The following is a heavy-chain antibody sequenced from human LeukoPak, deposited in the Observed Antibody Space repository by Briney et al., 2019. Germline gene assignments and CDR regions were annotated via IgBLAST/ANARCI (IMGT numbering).Heavy chain of an antibody. CDR2: ISSDGSRT. V-gene: IGHV3-74*01. CDR3: VRDVTG. J-gene: IGHJ4*02. CDR1: GFTFSSYW. Sequence: GGSLRLSCAASGFTFSSYWMHWVRHAPGKGLVWVSRISSDGSRTNYADSVQGRFTISRDNAKNTVYLQMNSLRAEDTAVYYCVRDVTGWGQGTLVTVSS.